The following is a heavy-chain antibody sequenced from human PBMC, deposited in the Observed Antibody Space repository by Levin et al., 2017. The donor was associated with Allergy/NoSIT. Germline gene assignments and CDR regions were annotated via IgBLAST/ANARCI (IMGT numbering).Heavy chain of an antibody. CDR1: GFTFSDHY. D-gene: IGHD2-2*01. Sequence: GGSLRLSCAASGFTFSDHYMDWVRQAPGKGLEWVGRIRNKANSYTTDYAASVKGRFTISRDDSKSSLYLQMNSLKTEDTAVYFCAPHCSTSCLMRENFDLWGRGTLVTVSS. V-gene: IGHV3-72*01. CDR3: APHCSTSCLMRENFDL. J-gene: IGHJ2*01. CDR2: IRNKANSYTT.